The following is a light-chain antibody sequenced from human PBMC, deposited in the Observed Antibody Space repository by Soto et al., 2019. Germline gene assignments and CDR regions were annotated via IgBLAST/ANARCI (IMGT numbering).Light chain of an antibody. Sequence: EIVMTQSPATLSISPGERATLSCRASQSVSSNLAWYQQKPGQAPRLLIHGATTRATGIPARLSGSGSGTEFTLTISSLQSEDFAVYYCQQYNNWPITFGQGTRLEIK. CDR2: GAT. CDR3: QQYNNWPIT. J-gene: IGKJ5*01. V-gene: IGKV3-15*01. CDR1: QSVSSN.